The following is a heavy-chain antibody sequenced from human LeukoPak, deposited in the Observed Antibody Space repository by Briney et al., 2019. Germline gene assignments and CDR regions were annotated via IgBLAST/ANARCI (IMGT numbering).Heavy chain of an antibody. CDR1: GFTFSSYE. D-gene: IGHD6-19*01. CDR3: ARDLGSGWYDAFDI. V-gene: IGHV3-48*03. Sequence: SGGSLRLSCAASGFTFSSYEMNWVRQAPGKGLEWVSYISSSGSTIYYADSVKGRFTISRDNAKNSLYLQMNSLRAEDTAVYYCARDLGSGWYDAFDIWGQGTMVTVSS. J-gene: IGHJ3*02. CDR2: ISSSGSTI.